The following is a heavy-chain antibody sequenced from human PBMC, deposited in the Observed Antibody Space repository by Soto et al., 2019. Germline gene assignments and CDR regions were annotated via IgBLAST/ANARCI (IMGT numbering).Heavy chain of an antibody. CDR2: IKSKTDGGTT. V-gene: IGHV3-15*01. CDR1: GFTFSNAW. CDR3: TTAPCQYCSPGY. D-gene: IGHD2-15*01. J-gene: IGHJ4*02. Sequence: GGSLRLSCAASGFTFSNAWMIWVRQAPGKGPEWVGRIKSKTDGGTTDYAAPVKGRFTISRDDSKNTLYLQMNRLKTEDTAVYYCTTAPCQYCSPGYWGQGTLVTVSS.